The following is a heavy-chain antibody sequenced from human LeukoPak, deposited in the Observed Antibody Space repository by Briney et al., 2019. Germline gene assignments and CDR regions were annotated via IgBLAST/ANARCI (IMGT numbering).Heavy chain of an antibody. CDR1: GFTYSSYW. CDR2: IKEDGSEK. V-gene: IGHV3-7*01. Sequence: GGSLRLSCVASGFTYSSYWMSWVRQAPGKGLEWVANIKEDGSEKYYVDSVKGRLTISRDNAKNSLYLQMNSLRAEDTAVYYCARDRVAVYGMDVWGQGTTVTVSS. CDR3: ARDRVAVYGMDV. D-gene: IGHD3-3*01. J-gene: IGHJ6*02.